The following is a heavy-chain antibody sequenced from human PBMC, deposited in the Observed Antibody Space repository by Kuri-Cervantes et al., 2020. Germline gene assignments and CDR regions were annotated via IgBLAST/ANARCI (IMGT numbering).Heavy chain of an antibody. CDR2: ISYDGSNK. CDR1: GFTFSSYG. D-gene: IGHD2-15*01. Sequence: LSLTCAASGFTFSSYGMHWVRQAPGKGLEWVAVISYDGSNKYYADSVKGRFTISRDNSKNTLYLQMNSLRAEDTAVYYCAKDFATPWDPPYYYYGMDVWGRGPTVTVSS. V-gene: IGHV3-30*18. J-gene: IGHJ6*02. CDR3: AKDFATPWDPPYYYYGMDV.